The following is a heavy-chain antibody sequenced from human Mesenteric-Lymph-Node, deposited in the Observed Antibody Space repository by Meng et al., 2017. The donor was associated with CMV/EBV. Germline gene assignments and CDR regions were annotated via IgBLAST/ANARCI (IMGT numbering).Heavy chain of an antibody. V-gene: IGHV4-39*07. CDR3: ARPPYSNLDAFDI. J-gene: IGHJ3*02. D-gene: IGHD4-11*01. CDR2: FYYTGTT. Sequence: SETLSLTCTVSGGSISSSRYHWDWIRQPPGKGLEWIGSFYYTGTTYHNPSLKSRVSISADTSKNHFSLKLSSVTAADTAIYYCARPPYSNLDAFDIWGQGTMVTVSS. CDR1: GGSISSSRYH.